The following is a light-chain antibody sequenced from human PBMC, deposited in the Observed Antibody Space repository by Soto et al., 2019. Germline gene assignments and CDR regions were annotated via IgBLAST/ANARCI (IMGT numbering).Light chain of an antibody. V-gene: IGKV1-9*01. CDR1: EDITNY. J-gene: IGKJ4*01. CDR2: AAS. CDR3: QQSNSFPRT. Sequence: IRLTQSPSSLSASVGDRVTVTCRASEDITNYLAWYQQKPGGAPRLLIYAASTLQSGVPSRFSGSGSGTDFTLTIRSLQPEDFATYYCQQSNSFPRTFGGGTKVDIK.